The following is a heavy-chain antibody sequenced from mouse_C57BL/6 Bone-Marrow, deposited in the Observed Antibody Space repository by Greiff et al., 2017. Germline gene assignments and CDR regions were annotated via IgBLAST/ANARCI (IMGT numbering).Heavy chain of an antibody. D-gene: IGHD2-4*01. V-gene: IGHV1-81*01. Sequence: QVQLQQSGAELARPGASVKLSCKASGYTFTSYGISWVKQRTGQGLEWIGEIYPRSGNTYYNEKFKGKATLTADKSSSTAYMELRSLTSEDSAVYSCARNDYDGFAYWGQGTLVTVSA. CDR2: IYPRSGNT. CDR3: ARNDYDGFAY. J-gene: IGHJ3*01. CDR1: GYTFTSYG.